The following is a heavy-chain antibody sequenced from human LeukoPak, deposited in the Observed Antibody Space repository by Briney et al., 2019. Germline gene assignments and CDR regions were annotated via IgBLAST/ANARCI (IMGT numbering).Heavy chain of an antibody. J-gene: IGHJ4*02. V-gene: IGHV4-4*02. CDR1: GGSISSSNW. CDR3: ATAPRYCSGGSCYEGFDY. D-gene: IGHD2-15*01. Sequence: SGTLSLTCAVSGGSISSSNWWSWVRQPPGKGLEWIGEIYHSGSTNYNPSLKSRVTISVDKSKNQFSLKLSSVTAADTAVYYCATAPRYCSGGSCYEGFDYWGQGTLVTVSS. CDR2: IYHSGST.